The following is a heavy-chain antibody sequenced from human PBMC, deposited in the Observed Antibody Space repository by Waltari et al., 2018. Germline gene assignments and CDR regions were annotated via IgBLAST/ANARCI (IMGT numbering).Heavy chain of an antibody. J-gene: IGHJ4*02. D-gene: IGHD1-26*01. CDR2: ISSSGSTI. V-gene: IGHV3-48*03. Sequence: EVQLVESGGGLVQPGGSLRLSCAASGFTFSSYEMNWVRQAPGKGLEGVSYISSSGSTIYYADSVKGRFTISRDNAKNSLYLQMNSLRAEDTAVYYCASPPVGATSYWGQGTLVTVSS. CDR3: ASPPVGATSY. CDR1: GFTFSSYE.